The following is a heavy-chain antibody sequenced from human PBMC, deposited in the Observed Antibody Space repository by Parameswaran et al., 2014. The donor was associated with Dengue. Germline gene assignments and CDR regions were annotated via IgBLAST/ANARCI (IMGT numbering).Heavy chain of an antibody. CDR2: IYYSGST. V-gene: IGHV4-39*07. J-gene: IGHJ6*02. CDR3: ASAGAYSSSWDLNYYYYAMDV. D-gene: IGHD6-13*01. Sequence: WIRQPPGKGLEWIGSIYYSGSTYYNASLRSRVTISVDTSKNQFSLKLSSVTAADTAVFYCASAGAYSSSWDLNYYYYAMDVWGQGTTVTVSS.